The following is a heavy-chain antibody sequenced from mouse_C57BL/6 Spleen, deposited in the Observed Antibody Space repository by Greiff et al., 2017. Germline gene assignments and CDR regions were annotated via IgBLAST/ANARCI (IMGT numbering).Heavy chain of an antibody. J-gene: IGHJ2*01. CDR3: ARSNDGYPHYFGY. V-gene: IGHV1-50*01. CDR1: GYTFTSYW. CDR2: IDLSDSYT. D-gene: IGHD2-3*01. Sequence: VQLQQSGAELVKPGASVKLSCKASGYTFTSYWMQWVKQRPGQGLEWIGAIDLSDSYTNYNQKFKGKSTLTVDKSSSTAYMQLSGLPSEDSAVYDSARSNDGYPHYFGYWGQGTTLTVSS.